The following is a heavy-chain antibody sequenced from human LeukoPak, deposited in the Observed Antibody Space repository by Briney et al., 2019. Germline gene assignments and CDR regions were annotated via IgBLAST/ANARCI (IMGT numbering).Heavy chain of an antibody. Sequence: SQTLSLTCVISGDSVSSNSAAWNWIRQSPSRGLEWLGRTYYRSKWFNDYVESLKSRITIKPATSKNQFSLQLNSVTPEDTAVYYCTGEPEQQLVRAWFDPWGQGTLVTVSS. V-gene: IGHV6-1*01. J-gene: IGHJ5*02. CDR1: GDSVSSNSAA. CDR3: TGEPEQQLVRAWFDP. CDR2: TYYRSKWFN. D-gene: IGHD6-13*01.